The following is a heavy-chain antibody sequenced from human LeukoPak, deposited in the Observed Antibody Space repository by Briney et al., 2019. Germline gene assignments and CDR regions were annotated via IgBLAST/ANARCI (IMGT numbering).Heavy chain of an antibody. CDR1: GFTVSSNY. CDR3: ARGHNWNDRGAFDI. Sequence: PGGSLRLSCAASGFTVSSNYMSWVRQAPGKGLEWVSSIYSSGSTYYADSVKGRFTISRDSSKNTLYLQMSSLRAEDTAVYYCARGHNWNDRGAFDIWGQGTMVTVSS. CDR2: IYSSGST. J-gene: IGHJ3*02. D-gene: IGHD1-1*01. V-gene: IGHV3-53*01.